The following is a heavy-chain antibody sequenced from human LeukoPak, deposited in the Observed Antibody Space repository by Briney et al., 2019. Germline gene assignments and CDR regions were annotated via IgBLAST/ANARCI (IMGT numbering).Heavy chain of an antibody. CDR3: ARGRGGRGGRSGGYDAFDI. Sequence: ASVKVFCKASGYTFTNYDINWVRQAPGQGLEWMGWISVYNGNTNYAQKVQGRVTMTTDTSTNTAYMELRSLRSDDTAVYYCARGRGGRGGRSGGYDAFDIWGQGTMVTVSS. CDR2: ISVYNGNT. CDR1: GYTFTNYD. J-gene: IGHJ3*02. V-gene: IGHV1-18*01. D-gene: IGHD5-12*01.